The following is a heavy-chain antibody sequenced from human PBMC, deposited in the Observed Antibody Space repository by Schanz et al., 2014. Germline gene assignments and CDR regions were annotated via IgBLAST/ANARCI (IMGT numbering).Heavy chain of an antibody. CDR3: ARGREVVAKIFDV. CDR2: ISDSGDYT. V-gene: IGHV3-21*05. Sequence: EVQLLESGGGVVQPGRSLRLSCATSGLNFDYYGMNWVRQAPGKGLEWVSDISDSGDYTHYADSVKGRFTISRDNAKNSLFLQMNSLRAEDTGVYYCARGREVVAKIFDVWGQGTMVTVSS. D-gene: IGHD3-22*01. CDR1: GLNFDYYG. J-gene: IGHJ3*01.